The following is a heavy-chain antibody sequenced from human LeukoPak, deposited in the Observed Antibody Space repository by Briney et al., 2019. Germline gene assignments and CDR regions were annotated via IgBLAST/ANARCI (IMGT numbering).Heavy chain of an antibody. Sequence: SVKVSCKASVYTFTNNYLHWVRQAPGQGLEWMGMIYPRDGSTSYAQNFQGRVTVTRDTSTTTVHMELRGLRSEDTAVYYCARDQEGFDYWGQGTLVTVSS. CDR3: ARDQEGFDY. CDR2: IYPRDGST. CDR1: VYTFTNNY. V-gene: IGHV1-46*01. J-gene: IGHJ4*02.